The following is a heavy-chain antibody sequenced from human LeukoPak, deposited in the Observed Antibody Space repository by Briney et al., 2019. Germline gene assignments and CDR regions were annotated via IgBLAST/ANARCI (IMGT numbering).Heavy chain of an antibody. D-gene: IGHD3-22*01. CDR1: GGSISYYY. CDR3: ARTNGDSSGYYIRY. CDR2: IYYSGST. Sequence: SETLSLTCTVSGGSISYYYWSWIRQPPGKGLEWIGYIYYSGSTNYNPSLKSRVTISVDTSKNQFSLKLSSVTAADTAVYYCARTNGDSSGYYIRYWGQGTLVTVSS. V-gene: IGHV4-59*01. J-gene: IGHJ4*02.